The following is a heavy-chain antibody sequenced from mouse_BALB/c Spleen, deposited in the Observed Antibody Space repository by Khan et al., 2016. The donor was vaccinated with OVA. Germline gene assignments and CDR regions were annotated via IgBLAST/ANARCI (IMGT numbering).Heavy chain of an antibody. Sequence: VQLKQSGAELVKPGASVKLSCKTSGYTFTSYWILWVKQRPGQGLGWIGQIFPGTGTTYYNENFKGKATLTVDTSSNTAYMQFSSLTSEDSAVYFCARGYFGNYEFAYWGQGTLVTVSP. V-gene: IGHV1S132*01. CDR3: ARGYFGNYEFAY. CDR2: IFPGTGTT. CDR1: GYTFTSYW. D-gene: IGHD2-1*01. J-gene: IGHJ3*01.